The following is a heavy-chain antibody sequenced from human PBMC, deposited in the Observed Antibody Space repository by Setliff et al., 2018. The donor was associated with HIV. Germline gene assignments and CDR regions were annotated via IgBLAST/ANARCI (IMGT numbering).Heavy chain of an antibody. CDR1: GYTFTSYG. CDR2: ISAYNGNT. CDR3: ARAPRGLYSSGYYIDY. J-gene: IGHJ4*02. V-gene: IGHV1-18*01. Sequence: ASVKVSCKASGYTFTSYGISWVRQAPGQGLEWMGWISAYNGNTNYAQKLQGRVTMITDTSTSTAYMELRSLRSDDTAVYYCARAPRGLYSSGYYIDYWGQGTLVTVSS. D-gene: IGHD6-19*01.